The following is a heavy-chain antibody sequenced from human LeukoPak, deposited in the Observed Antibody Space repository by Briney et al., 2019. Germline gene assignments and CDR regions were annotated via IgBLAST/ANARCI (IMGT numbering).Heavy chain of an antibody. D-gene: IGHD4-17*01. V-gene: IGHV1-18*01. CDR1: GYTSTSYG. J-gene: IGHJ5*02. Sequence: ASVKVSCKASGYTSTSYGISWVRQAPGQGLEWMGWISAYNGNTNYAQRLQGRVTMTTDTSTSTAYMELRSLRSDDTAVYYCARAGDYGDYGHSNWFDPWGQGTLVTVSS. CDR2: ISAYNGNT. CDR3: ARAGDYGDYGHSNWFDP.